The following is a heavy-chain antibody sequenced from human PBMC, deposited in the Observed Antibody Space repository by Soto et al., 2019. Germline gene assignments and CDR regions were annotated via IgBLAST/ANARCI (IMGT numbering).Heavy chain of an antibody. CDR3: ARVAHTAMTWASISDYFRH. CDR1: GGTFSSYA. J-gene: IGHJ1*01. Sequence: SVKVSCKASGGTFSSYAISWVRQAPGQGLEWMGEIIPIFGTANYAQKFQGRVTITADESTSTAYMELSSLRVEDTAIYYCARVAHTAMTWASISDYFRHWGQGTLVTVSS. V-gene: IGHV1-69*13. CDR2: IIPIFGTA. D-gene: IGHD2-15*01.